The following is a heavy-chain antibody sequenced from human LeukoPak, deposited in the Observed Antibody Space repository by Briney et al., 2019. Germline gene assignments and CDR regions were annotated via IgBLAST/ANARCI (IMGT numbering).Heavy chain of an antibody. Sequence: ASVTVSCKASGGTFSSYAISWVRQAPGQELEWMGGIIPIFGTANYAQKFQGRVTITADESTSTAYMELSSLRSEDTAVYYCASQNRDGYNGVDYGGQGTLVTVSS. CDR1: GGTFSSYA. J-gene: IGHJ4*02. V-gene: IGHV1-69*13. D-gene: IGHD5-24*01. CDR3: ASQNRDGYNGVDY. CDR2: IIPIFGTA.